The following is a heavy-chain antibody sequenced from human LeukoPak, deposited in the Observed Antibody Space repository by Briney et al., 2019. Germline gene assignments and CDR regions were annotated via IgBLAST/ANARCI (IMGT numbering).Heavy chain of an antibody. V-gene: IGHV3-48*03. Sequence: PGGSLRLSCAASGFTFSSYEMNWVRQAPGKGLEGVSYISSSGSTIYYADSVKGRFTISRDNAKNSLYLQMNSLRAEETAVYYCAELGITRIGSDWGKGTTVTISS. J-gene: IGHJ6*04. CDR3: AELGITRIGSD. CDR2: ISSSGSTI. CDR1: GFTFSSYE. D-gene: IGHD3-10*02.